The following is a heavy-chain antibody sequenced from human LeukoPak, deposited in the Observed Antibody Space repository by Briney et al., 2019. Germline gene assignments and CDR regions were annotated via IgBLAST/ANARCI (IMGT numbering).Heavy chain of an antibody. D-gene: IGHD6-13*01. J-gene: IGHJ4*02. CDR2: ISSSGSTI. Sequence: GGSLRLSCAASGFTFSSYEMNWVRQAPGKGLEWVSYISSSGSTIYYADSVRGRFTISRDNSKNTLYLQMNSLRAEDTAVYYCAKEMYSSSCSYFDYWGQGTLVTVSS. CDR1: GFTFSSYE. V-gene: IGHV3-48*03. CDR3: AKEMYSSSCSYFDY.